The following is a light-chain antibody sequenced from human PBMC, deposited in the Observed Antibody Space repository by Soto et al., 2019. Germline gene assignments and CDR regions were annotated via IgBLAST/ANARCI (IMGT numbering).Light chain of an antibody. J-gene: IGKJ1*01. Sequence: EIVLTQSPGTLSLSPGERATLSCRAGQSISSNYLAWYQQHPGQAPRLLIYGVSNRATGIPDRFSGSGSGTEFTLTISSLQSEDFAVYYCQQYNNWFWTFGQGTKVDIK. CDR2: GVS. V-gene: IGKV3D-15*01. CDR3: QQYNNWFWT. CDR1: QSISSN.